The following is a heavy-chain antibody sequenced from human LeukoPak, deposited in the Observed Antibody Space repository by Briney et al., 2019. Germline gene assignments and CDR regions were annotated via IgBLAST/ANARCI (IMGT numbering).Heavy chain of an antibody. D-gene: IGHD5-18*01. CDR1: GYSISSGYY. Sequence: SETLSLTCAVSGYSISSGYYWGWIRQPPGKGLEWIGSIYHSGSTYYNPSLKSRVPISVDTSKTQFSLKLSSVTAADTAVYYCARVGGYSYGSGAFDIWGQGTMVTVSS. CDR2: IYHSGST. CDR3: ARVGGYSYGSGAFDI. V-gene: IGHV4-38-2*01. J-gene: IGHJ3*02.